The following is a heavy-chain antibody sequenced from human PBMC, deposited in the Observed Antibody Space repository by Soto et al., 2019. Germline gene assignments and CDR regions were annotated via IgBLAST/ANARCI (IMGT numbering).Heavy chain of an antibody. CDR2: IIPIFGTA. J-gene: IGHJ4*02. D-gene: IGHD1-26*01. CDR3: ARDGGRHSGWIDY. Sequence: QVQLVQSGAEVKKPGSSVKVSCKASGGTFSSYSINWVRQAPGQGLEWMGEIIPIFGTANYAQKFQGRVTITADESTSPAYMALSSLRSEDTAVYYCARDGGRHSGWIDYWGQGTLVTVSS. V-gene: IGHV1-69*01. CDR1: GGTFSSYS.